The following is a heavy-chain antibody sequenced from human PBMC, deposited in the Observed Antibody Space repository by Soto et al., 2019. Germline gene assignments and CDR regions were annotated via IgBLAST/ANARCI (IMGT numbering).Heavy chain of an antibody. CDR1: GGSISNYY. J-gene: IGHJ4*02. Sequence: PSETLSLTCIVSGGSISNYYWSWIRQPPGKGLEWIGYIYYSGSTNYNPSLPSRVTISVDTSKNQFSLKLSSVTAADTAVYYCARHRYSYGVYYFDYWGQGTLVTVSS. V-gene: IGHV4-59*08. CDR3: ARHRYSYGVYYFDY. CDR2: IYYSGST. D-gene: IGHD5-18*01.